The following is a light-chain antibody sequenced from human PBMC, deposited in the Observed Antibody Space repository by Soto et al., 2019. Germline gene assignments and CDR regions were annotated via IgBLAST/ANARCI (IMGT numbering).Light chain of an antibody. CDR2: SAY. CDR1: QALSNY. CDR3: KQLSRYPLT. V-gene: IGKV1-9*01. Sequence: DIQLTQSPSVLSASVGDTVTITCRASQALSNYLAWYQQRPGKAHDLLIYSAYTLQSGVQSRFSGSGSETEFSLTIRALQPEDFATYYCKQLSRYPLTVGGGTKVDIK. J-gene: IGKJ4*01.